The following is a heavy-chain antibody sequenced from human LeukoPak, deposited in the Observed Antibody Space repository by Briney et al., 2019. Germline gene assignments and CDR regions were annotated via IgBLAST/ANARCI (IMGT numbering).Heavy chain of an antibody. D-gene: IGHD3-3*01. Sequence: ASVKVSCKASGYTFTGYYMHWVRQAPGQGLEWMGWMNPNSGNTGYAQKFQGRVTITRNTSISTAYMELSSLRSEDTAVYYCARGRGYYDFWSGYYPYFDYWGQGTLVTVSS. CDR2: MNPNSGNT. CDR3: ARGRGYYDFWSGYYPYFDY. CDR1: GYTFTGYY. J-gene: IGHJ4*02. V-gene: IGHV1-8*03.